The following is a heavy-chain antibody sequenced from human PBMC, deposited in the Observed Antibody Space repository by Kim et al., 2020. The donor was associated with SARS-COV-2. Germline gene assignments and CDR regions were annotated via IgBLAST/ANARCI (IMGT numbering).Heavy chain of an antibody. CDR2: INHSGST. D-gene: IGHD3-10*01. J-gene: IGHJ4*02. Sequence: SETLSLTCAVYGGSFSGYYWSWIRQPPGKGLEWIGEINHSGSTNYNPSPKSRVTISVDTSKNQFSLKLSSVTAADTAVYYCARGLRYYGSGSYHALGYWGRGTLLTVSP. CDR3: ARGLRYYGSGSYHALGY. V-gene: IGHV4-34*01. CDR1: GGSFSGYY.